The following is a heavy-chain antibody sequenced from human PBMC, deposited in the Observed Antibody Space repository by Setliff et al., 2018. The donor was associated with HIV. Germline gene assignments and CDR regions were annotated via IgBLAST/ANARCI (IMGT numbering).Heavy chain of an antibody. J-gene: IGHJ6*02. D-gene: IGHD3-10*01. CDR3: ARHDITLVRGLV. CDR1: FFSLRRRGPGYY. CDR2: VYYRGST. Sequence: LSLPFPFSFFSLRRRGPGYYWGWVRQTPCGGLEWIGSVYYRGSTYYNPSPKSRVTISVDTSTNQWSLRLTSMAAADTAMYYCARHDITLVRGLVWGQGTTVTVSS. V-gene: IGHV4-39*01.